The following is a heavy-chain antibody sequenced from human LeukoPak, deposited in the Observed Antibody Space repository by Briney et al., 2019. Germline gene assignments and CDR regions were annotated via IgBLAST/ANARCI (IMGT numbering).Heavy chain of an antibody. V-gene: IGHV3-48*04. CDR3: ARLGPTVTTAGAFDI. CDR1: GFTCSDYS. CDR2: ISSSGFTI. D-gene: IGHD4-17*01. Sequence: GGSLRLSCAVSGFTCSDYSMNWVRQAPGKGREWVSYISSSGFTINYEDSVKGRFTISGDNAKNSLYLQMNCLRAEDTAVYYCARLGPTVTTAGAFDIWGQGTMVTVSS. J-gene: IGHJ3*02.